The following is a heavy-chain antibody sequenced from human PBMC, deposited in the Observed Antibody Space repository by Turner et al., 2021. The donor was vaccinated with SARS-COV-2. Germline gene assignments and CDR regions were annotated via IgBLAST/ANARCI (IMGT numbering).Heavy chain of an antibody. CDR3: AKAGFGYSSGWGYFDY. J-gene: IGHJ4*02. CDR1: GFTFSRYG. CDR2: IWYDGSNK. D-gene: IGHD6-19*01. Sequence: QVQLVESGGGVVQPGRSLSLSGAASGFTFSRYGMHWVRQAPGKGLEWVAVIWYDGSNKYYADSVKGRFTISRDNSKNTLYLQMNSLRAEDTAVYYCAKAGFGYSSGWGYFDYWGQGTLVTVSS. V-gene: IGHV3-33*06.